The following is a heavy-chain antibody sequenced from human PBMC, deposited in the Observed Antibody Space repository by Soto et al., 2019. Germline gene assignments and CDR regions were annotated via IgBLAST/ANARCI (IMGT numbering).Heavy chain of an antibody. Sequence: GGSLRLSCAASGFTFSSYSMNWVRQAPGKGLEWVSSISSSSSYIYYADSVKGRFTISRDNAKNSLYLQMNSLRAEYTAVYYCARAKEVHYDYIWGSYRYPPGFDYWGQGTLVTVSS. CDR3: ARAKEVHYDYIWGSYRYPPGFDY. CDR2: ISSSSSYI. J-gene: IGHJ4*02. V-gene: IGHV3-21*01. D-gene: IGHD3-16*02. CDR1: GFTFSSYS.